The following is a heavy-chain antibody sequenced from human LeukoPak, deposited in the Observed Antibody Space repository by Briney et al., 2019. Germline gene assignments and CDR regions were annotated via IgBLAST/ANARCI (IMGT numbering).Heavy chain of an antibody. CDR2: ISSSSSYI. D-gene: IGHD3-10*01. CDR3: ARGPRITLVRGGQWYFYMDV. V-gene: IGHV3-21*01. CDR1: GFTFSSYC. Sequence: PGGSLRLSCVASGFTFSSYCMNWVRQAPGKGLEWISSISSSSSYIYYAYSVKGGFIISKEDEKKSFFLLMDSPTAEDAVVYYGARGPRITLVRGGQWYFYMDVWGKGTTVTVSS. J-gene: IGHJ6*03.